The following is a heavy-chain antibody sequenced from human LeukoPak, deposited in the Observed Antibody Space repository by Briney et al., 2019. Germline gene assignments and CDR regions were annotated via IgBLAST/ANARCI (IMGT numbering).Heavy chain of an antibody. D-gene: IGHD3-10*01. Sequence: GASVKVSCKVSGYTLTELSMHWVRQAPGKGLEWMGGFDPEDGETIYAQKFQGRVTMTEDTSTDTAYMELSSLRSEDTAVYYCATATYYYGSGSYFDYWGQGTLVTVSS. CDR3: ATATYYYGSGSYFDY. V-gene: IGHV1-24*01. CDR2: FDPEDGET. CDR1: GYTLTELS. J-gene: IGHJ4*02.